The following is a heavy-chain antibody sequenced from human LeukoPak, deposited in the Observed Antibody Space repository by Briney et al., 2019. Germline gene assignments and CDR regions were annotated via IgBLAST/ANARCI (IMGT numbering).Heavy chain of an antibody. J-gene: IGHJ4*02. CDR1: GYTFTSYY. CDR3: ARGGDYYDSSGYRQQFDY. CDR2: INPNSGGT. Sequence: ASVKVSCKASGYTFTSYYMHWVRQAPGQGLEWMGWINPNSGGTNYAQKFQGRVTMTRDTSISTAYMELSRLRSDDTAVYYCARGGDYYDSSGYRQQFDYWGQGTLVTVSS. V-gene: IGHV1-2*02. D-gene: IGHD3-22*01.